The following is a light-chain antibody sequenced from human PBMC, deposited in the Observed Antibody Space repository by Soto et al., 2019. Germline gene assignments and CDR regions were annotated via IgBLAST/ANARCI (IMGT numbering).Light chain of an antibody. V-gene: IGKV3-20*01. J-gene: IGKJ4*01. CDR3: QQYGSSVLT. CDR1: QNIGTY. Sequence: EIVLTQSPATLSLSAGERATLSCRASQNIGTYLDWYQQKPGQSPRLLIFDAYSRATGTQDRFSGSGSGTDFTLTISRLEPEDFAVYYCQQYGSSVLTFGGGTKVDIK. CDR2: DAY.